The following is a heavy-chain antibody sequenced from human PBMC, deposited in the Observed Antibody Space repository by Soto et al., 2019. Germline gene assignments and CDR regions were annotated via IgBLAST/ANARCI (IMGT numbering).Heavy chain of an antibody. D-gene: IGHD6-13*01. Sequence: SETLSLTCNVSGFSISSGFYWGWVRQPPGKGLEWIGAIYHSGTTYFNPSLKSRVTMTIDTSKNQFSLSLASVAAADMAMYYCARGMNPQDYWGQGTLVTVSS. J-gene: IGHJ4*02. CDR3: ARGMNPQDY. V-gene: IGHV4-38-2*02. CDR2: IYHSGTT. CDR1: GFSISSGFY.